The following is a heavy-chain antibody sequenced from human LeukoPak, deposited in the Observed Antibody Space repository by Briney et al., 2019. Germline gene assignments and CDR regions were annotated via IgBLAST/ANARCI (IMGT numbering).Heavy chain of an antibody. Sequence: SQTLSLTCTVSGGSISSGDYYWSWIRQPPGKGLEWIGYIYYSGSTYYNPSLKSRVTISVDTSKNQFSLKLSSVTAADTAVYYCARAPKSNPDYGDSKYYFDYWGQGTLVTVSS. CDR2: IYYSGST. V-gene: IGHV4-30-4*08. J-gene: IGHJ4*02. D-gene: IGHD4-17*01. CDR3: ARAPKSNPDYGDSKYYFDY. CDR1: GGSISSGDYY.